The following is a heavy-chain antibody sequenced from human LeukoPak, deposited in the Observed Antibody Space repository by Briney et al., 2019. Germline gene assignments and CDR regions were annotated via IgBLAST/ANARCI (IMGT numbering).Heavy chain of an antibody. Sequence: PGGSLRLSCAASGFTFSSYSMNWVRQAPGKGLEWVSSISSSSSYIYYADSVKGRFTISRDNAKNSLYLQMNSLRAEDTAAYYCARDILLCFGEEGDYWGQGNLVTVSS. D-gene: IGHD3-10*01. V-gene: IGHV3-21*01. CDR2: ISSSSSYI. CDR1: GFTFSSYS. J-gene: IGHJ4*02. CDR3: ARDILLCFGEEGDY.